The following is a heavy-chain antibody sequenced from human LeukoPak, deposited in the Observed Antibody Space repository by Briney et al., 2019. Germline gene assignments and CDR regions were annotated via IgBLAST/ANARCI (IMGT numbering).Heavy chain of an antibody. D-gene: IGHD6-13*01. CDR3: ARGRRSSSRRGMDV. CDR2: INHSGST. CDR1: GGSFSGYY. Sequence: PSETLSLTCAVYGGSFSGYYWSWIRQPPGKGLEWIGEINHSGSTNYNPSLKSRVTISVDTSKNQFSLKLSSVTAADTAVYYCARGRRSSSRRGMDVWGQGTTVTVSS. J-gene: IGHJ6*02. V-gene: IGHV4-34*01.